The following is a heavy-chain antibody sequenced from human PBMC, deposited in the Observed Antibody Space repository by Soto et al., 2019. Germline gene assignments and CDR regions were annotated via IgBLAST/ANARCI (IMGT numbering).Heavy chain of an antibody. CDR1: GGSINNYY. Sequence: PSEAVSLTCSVTGGSINNYYWSWVRQSAGKGLEWIGRVFTTGTTDYNPSLKGRVTISVDTSKNQFSLSLRSVTAADTAIYYCARDFNSIFDDFADMRWNFDPWGQGTLVT. CDR2: VFTTGTT. CDR3: ARDFNSIFDDFADMRWNFDP. D-gene: IGHD3-3*02. J-gene: IGHJ5*02. V-gene: IGHV4-4*07.